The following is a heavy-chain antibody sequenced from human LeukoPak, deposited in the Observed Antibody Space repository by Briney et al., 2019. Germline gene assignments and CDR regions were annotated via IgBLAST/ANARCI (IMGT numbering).Heavy chain of an antibody. CDR3: ARDVGIAAVAY. CDR1: GFTSSDYY. CDR2: ISSSGSTI. V-gene: IGHV3-11*04. J-gene: IGHJ4*02. Sequence: GGSLRLSCAASGFTSSDYYMSWIRQAPGKGLEWVSYISSSGSTIYYADSVKGRFIISRDNAKNSLYLQMNSLRAEDTAVYYCARDVGIAAVAYWGQGTLVTVSS. D-gene: IGHD6-13*01.